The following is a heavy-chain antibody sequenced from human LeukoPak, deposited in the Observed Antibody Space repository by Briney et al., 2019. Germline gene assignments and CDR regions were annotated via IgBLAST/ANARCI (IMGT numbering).Heavy chain of an antibody. Sequence: PGGSLRLSCTASGFTFSDYYMNWVRQAPGKGLEWISYIRNSGSATYYADSVEGRFTISRDNAKNSLYLQMNSLRPEDTAMYYSTIGAEVSGYPVFQHWGQGALVTVSS. J-gene: IGHJ4*02. CDR1: GFTFSDYY. CDR2: IRNSGSAT. V-gene: IGHV3-11*01. CDR3: TIGAEVSGYPVFQH. D-gene: IGHD3-22*01.